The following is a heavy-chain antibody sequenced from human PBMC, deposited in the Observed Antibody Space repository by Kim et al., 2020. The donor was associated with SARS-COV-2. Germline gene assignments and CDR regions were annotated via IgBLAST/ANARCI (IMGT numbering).Heavy chain of an antibody. CDR3: ARERSSGYPH. J-gene: IGHJ4*02. V-gene: IGHV3-30*03. CDR2: NK. Sequence: NKSYAGSVKRRFTISRNNSKNTLYLQMNSLRAEDTAVYYCARERSSGYPHWGQGTLVTVSS. D-gene: IGHD3-22*01.